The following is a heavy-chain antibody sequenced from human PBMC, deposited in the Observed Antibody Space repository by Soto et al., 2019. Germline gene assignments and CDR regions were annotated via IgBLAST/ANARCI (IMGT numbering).Heavy chain of an antibody. D-gene: IGHD3-3*01. CDR3: AKDTRPGFSQWPQDYYYGLDV. Sequence: QPGGSLRLSCAASGFTFRSYAMSWVRQAPGKGLEWVSAISGSGGSTYYADSVKGRFTISRDNSKNTLYLEMNSLRAEDTAVYYCAKDTRPGFSQWPQDYYYGLDVWGQGTTVTVS. CDR1: GFTFRSYA. J-gene: IGHJ6*02. V-gene: IGHV3-23*01. CDR2: ISGSGGST.